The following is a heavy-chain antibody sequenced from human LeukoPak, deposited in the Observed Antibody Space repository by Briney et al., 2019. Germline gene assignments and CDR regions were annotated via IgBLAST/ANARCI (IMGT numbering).Heavy chain of an antibody. J-gene: IGHJ6*03. CDR2: ISSGGTTI. D-gene: IGHD2-2*01. CDR1: GFTFSVYG. CDR3: VRDFEVPAAAPDYYYFYYMDV. Sequence: GGSLRLSCAVSGFTFSVYGMNWVRQAPGKGLEWLSHISSGGTTIYYADSVKGRFTVSRDNVENSLFLQMNSLRVDDTAVYYCVRDFEVPAAAPDYYYFYYMDVWGTGTAVTVSS. V-gene: IGHV3-48*04.